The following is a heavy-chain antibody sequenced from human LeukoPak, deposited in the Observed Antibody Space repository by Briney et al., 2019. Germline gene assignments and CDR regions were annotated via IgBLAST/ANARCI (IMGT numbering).Heavy chain of an antibody. D-gene: IGHD3-22*01. J-gene: IGHJ4*02. CDR2: TSGRGGST. V-gene: IGHV3-23*01. Sequence: GGSLRLSCAASGFTFSNYAMSWVRQAPGKGLEWVSGTSGRGGSTYYADSVKGRFTISRDNSKNTLYLQMNSLRAEDTAVYYCAKVFSVYYYDSSGRGFDYWGQGTLVTVSS. CDR3: AKVFSVYYYDSSGRGFDY. CDR1: GFTFSNYA.